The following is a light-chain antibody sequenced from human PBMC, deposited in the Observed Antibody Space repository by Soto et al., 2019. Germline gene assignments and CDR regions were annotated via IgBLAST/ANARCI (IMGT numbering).Light chain of an antibody. Sequence: AIQMTQSPSSLSASVGDRVTITCRASQDIRNDLGWYQQQPGKDPNHLIYAASTLQMGVPSRFSGSGSGTDFTRTISSLQPEDFATYYCLQGYNFPHNFGPGTKVDIK. CDR1: QDIRND. J-gene: IGKJ3*01. CDR3: LQGYNFPHN. CDR2: AAS. V-gene: IGKV1-6*01.